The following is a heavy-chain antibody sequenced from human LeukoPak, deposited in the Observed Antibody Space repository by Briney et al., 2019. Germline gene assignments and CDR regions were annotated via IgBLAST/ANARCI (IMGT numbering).Heavy chain of an antibody. CDR2: IGGSGSGGIT. D-gene: IGHD2-2*01. CDR3: AKKTVPSAAASCDY. CDR1: GFTFSTYA. V-gene: IGHV3-23*01. Sequence: GGSLRLSCAASGFTFSTYAMSWVRQGPGKGLEGVSSIGGSGSGGITYYADSVKGRFTISRDNSKNTLYLQMNTLSADDTAVYYCAKKTVPSAAASCDYWGQGTLVTVSS. J-gene: IGHJ4*02.